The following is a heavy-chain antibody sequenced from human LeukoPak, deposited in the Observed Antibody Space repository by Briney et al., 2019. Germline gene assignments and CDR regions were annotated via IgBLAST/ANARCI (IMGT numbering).Heavy chain of an antibody. CDR1: GFTFDDYG. CDR3: ARDLYLYYYDSHPSPSPVAFDI. Sequence: PGGSLRLSCAASGFTFDDYGMSWVRQAPGKGLEWVSGINWNGGSTGYADSVKGRFTISRDNAENSLYLQMNSLRAEDTALYYCARDLYLYYYDSHPSPSPVAFDIWGQGTMVTVSS. CDR2: INWNGGST. J-gene: IGHJ3*02. D-gene: IGHD3-22*01. V-gene: IGHV3-20*04.